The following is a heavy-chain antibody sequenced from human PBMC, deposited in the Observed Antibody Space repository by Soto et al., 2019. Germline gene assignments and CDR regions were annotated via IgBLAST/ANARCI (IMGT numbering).Heavy chain of an antibody. V-gene: IGHV5-51*01. Sequence: GESLKISCQASGYYFTDYCIGWVLQMPGKGLDWMWIIHPRDSDTKYSPSFQGHVTFSVDTSISTAFLQWNSLKASDSAIYYCARQHYDFWSGSDIGSSHFDFWGRGTQVTVSS. D-gene: IGHD3-3*01. J-gene: IGHJ2*01. CDR2: IHPRDSDT. CDR1: GYYFTDYC. CDR3: ARQHYDFWSGSDIGSSHFDF.